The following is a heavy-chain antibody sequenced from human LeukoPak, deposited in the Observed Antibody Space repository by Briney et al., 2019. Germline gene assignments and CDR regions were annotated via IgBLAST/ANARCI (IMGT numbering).Heavy chain of an antibody. CDR2: ISSSSTYI. Sequence: GGSLRLSCAASGFTLSTYNMNWVRQAPGKGLEWLSSISSSSTYIYYADSVKGRFTISRDNAKNSLYLQMNTLRVEDTAVYYCARAHIPIFGVVTYPFDYWGQGTLVTVSS. J-gene: IGHJ4*02. CDR1: GFTLSTYN. V-gene: IGHV3-21*01. D-gene: IGHD3-3*01. CDR3: ARAHIPIFGVVTYPFDY.